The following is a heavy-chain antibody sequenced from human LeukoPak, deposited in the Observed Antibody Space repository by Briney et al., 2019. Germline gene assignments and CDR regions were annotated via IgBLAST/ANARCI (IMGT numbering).Heavy chain of an antibody. V-gene: IGHV3-48*03. J-gene: IGHJ4*02. Sequence: PGGSLRLSCAASGFTFSSYEMNWVRQAPGKGLEWVSYISSSGSTIYYADSVKGRLTISRDNAKNSLYLQMNSLGAEDTAVYYCARESVAGIFDYWGQGTLVTVSS. CDR1: GFTFSSYE. CDR2: ISSSGSTI. D-gene: IGHD6-19*01. CDR3: ARESVAGIFDY.